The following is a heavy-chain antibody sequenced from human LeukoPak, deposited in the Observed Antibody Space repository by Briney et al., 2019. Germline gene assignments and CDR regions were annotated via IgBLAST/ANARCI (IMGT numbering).Heavy chain of an antibody. CDR1: GFSLSTSGVA. Sequence: SGPTLVKPTQTLTLTRTFSGFSLSTSGVAVGWIRQPPGKAPEWLALIYWDDDERYSPSLKSRLAITKDTSKNQVVLTMTNMDPVDTATYYCARGPVFDYWGQGTLVTVSS. D-gene: IGHD1-14*01. CDR2: IYWDDDE. V-gene: IGHV2-5*02. J-gene: IGHJ4*02. CDR3: ARGPVFDY.